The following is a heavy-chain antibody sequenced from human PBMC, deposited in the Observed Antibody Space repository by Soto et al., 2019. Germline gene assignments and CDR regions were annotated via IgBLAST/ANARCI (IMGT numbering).Heavy chain of an antibody. CDR1: GYTFTSYA. CDR2: SNAGNGNT. Sequence: QVQLVQSGAEVKKPGASVKVSCKASGYTFTSYAMHWVRQAPGQRLEWMGWSNAGNGNTKYSQKFHGVVTITRETSASTADMELSSLSSEDTAVYYCARDLVTMVRGVNRFDYWGQGTLVTVSS. V-gene: IGHV1-3*01. CDR3: ARDLVTMVRGVNRFDY. D-gene: IGHD3-10*01. J-gene: IGHJ4*02.